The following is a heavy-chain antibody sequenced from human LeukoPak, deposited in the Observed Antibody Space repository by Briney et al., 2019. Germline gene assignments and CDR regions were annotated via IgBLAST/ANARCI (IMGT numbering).Heavy chain of an antibody. V-gene: IGHV1-69*04. CDR3: ARPLSLGYCSGGSCYGRGAWFDR. D-gene: IGHD2-15*01. Sequence: SVKVSCKASGGTFSSYAISWVRQAPGQGLEWMGRIIPILGIANYAQKFQGRVTITADKSTSTAYMELSSLRSEDTAVYYCARPLSLGYCSGGSCYGRGAWFDRWGQGTLVTVSS. J-gene: IGHJ5*02. CDR2: IIPILGIA. CDR1: GGTFSSYA.